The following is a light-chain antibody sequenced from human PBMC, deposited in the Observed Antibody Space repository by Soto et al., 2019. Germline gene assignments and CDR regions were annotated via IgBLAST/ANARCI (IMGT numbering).Light chain of an antibody. CDR1: SSDVGGYNY. CDR3: SSYTSTTTLVV. Sequence: QSALTQPASVSGSPGQSITISCTGTSSDVGGYNYVSWYQQYPGNAPKLLIYDVTNRPSGVSNRFSGSKSGNTASLTISGLQAEDEAIYYCSSYTSTTTLVVFGGGTKLTVL. J-gene: IGLJ2*01. V-gene: IGLV2-14*01. CDR2: DVT.